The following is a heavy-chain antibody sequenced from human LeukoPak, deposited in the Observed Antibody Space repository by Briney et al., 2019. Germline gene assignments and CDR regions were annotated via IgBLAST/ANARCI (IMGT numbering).Heavy chain of an antibody. D-gene: IGHD4-17*01. CDR2: IYSAGRT. CDR1: GFSVSNDY. Sequence: GGSLRLSCAASGFSVSNDYMSWVRQAPGKGLEWVSFIYSAGRTYYADFVRGRFTISRDNSKNTLYLQMNSLRAEDTALYYCARSERMTDNGDYAFFDYWGQGTLVTVSS. CDR3: ARSERMTDNGDYAFFDY. J-gene: IGHJ4*02. V-gene: IGHV3-53*01.